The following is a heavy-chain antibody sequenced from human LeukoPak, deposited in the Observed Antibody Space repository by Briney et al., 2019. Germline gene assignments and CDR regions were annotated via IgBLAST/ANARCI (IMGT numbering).Heavy chain of an antibody. J-gene: IGHJ4*02. Sequence: GGSLRLSCAASGFTFSSYAMHWVRQAPGKGLEWVAVISYDGSNKYYADSVKGRFTISRDNSKNTLYLQMSSLRAEDTAVYYCARESYSGSYSPFDYWGQGTLVTVSS. CDR3: ARESYSGSYSPFDY. CDR1: GFTFSSYA. D-gene: IGHD1-26*01. V-gene: IGHV3-30-3*01. CDR2: ISYDGSNK.